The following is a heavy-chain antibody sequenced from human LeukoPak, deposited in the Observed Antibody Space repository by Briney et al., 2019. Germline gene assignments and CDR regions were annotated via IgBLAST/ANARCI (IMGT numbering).Heavy chain of an antibody. V-gene: IGHV3-30*04. D-gene: IGHD4-17*01. CDR3: AREETETTLNWFDP. J-gene: IGHJ5*02. CDR1: GLTFSTYA. Sequence: GRSLRLSCAASGLTFSTYAMHWVRQAPGKGLEWVAIISFDGSNKYYADSVKGRFTISRDNSKNTLFLQMNSLRDEDTAVYYCAREETETTLNWFDPWGQGTLVTVSS. CDR2: ISFDGSNK.